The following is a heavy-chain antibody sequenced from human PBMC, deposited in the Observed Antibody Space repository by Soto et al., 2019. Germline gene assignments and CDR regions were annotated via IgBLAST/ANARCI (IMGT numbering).Heavy chain of an antibody. V-gene: IGHV1-2*04. Sequence: SVKVSCKTSGYTFSNYGITWVRQAPGQPLEWLVWISLYSDGTNYAQKFQGWVTMTRDTSISTAYMELSRLRSDDTAVYDCARDGEAALFDWYFDLWGRGTLDTVSS. CDR2: ISLYSDGT. D-gene: IGHD6-25*01. J-gene: IGHJ2*01. CDR3: ARDGEAALFDWYFDL. CDR1: GYTFSNYG.